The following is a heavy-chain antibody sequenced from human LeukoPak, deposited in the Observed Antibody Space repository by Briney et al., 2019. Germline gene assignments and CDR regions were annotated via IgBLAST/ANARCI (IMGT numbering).Heavy chain of an antibody. V-gene: IGHV3-23*01. Sequence: GGSLRLSCAASGFTFSAYAMSWVRQAPGKGLEWVSAISRGGSSTDYADSVKGRFTISRDNSKNTLYLQMNSLRPEDTAVYYCAKGGDILTGYYLYWYFDLWGRGTLVTVSS. CDR3: AKGGDILTGYYLYWYFDL. CDR2: ISRGGSST. D-gene: IGHD3-9*01. CDR1: GFTFSAYA. J-gene: IGHJ2*01.